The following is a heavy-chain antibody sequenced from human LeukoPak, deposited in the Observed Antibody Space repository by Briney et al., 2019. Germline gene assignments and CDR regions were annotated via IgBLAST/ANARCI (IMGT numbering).Heavy chain of an antibody. CDR1: GYSCTSYW. Sequence: GESLQISCKGSGYSCTSYWIGWVRQLPGKGLEWMGIIYPGDSDTRYSPSFQGQVTISADKSISTAYLQWSSLKASDTAMYYCARGGCSGGSCYQPYYYMDVWGKGTTVTISS. CDR2: IYPGDSDT. CDR3: ARGGCSGGSCYQPYYYMDV. J-gene: IGHJ6*03. D-gene: IGHD2-15*01. V-gene: IGHV5-51*01.